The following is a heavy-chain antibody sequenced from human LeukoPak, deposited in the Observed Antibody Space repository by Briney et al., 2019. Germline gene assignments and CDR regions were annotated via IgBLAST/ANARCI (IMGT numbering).Heavy chain of an antibody. Sequence: SETLSLTCTVSGGSISSSSYYWGWIRQPPGKGLEWIGSIYYNGSTYYNPSLKSRVTISVDTSKNQFSLKLSSVTAADTAVYYCARAILTYYYDSRGLYFDYWGQGTLVTVSS. J-gene: IGHJ4*02. CDR3: ARAILTYYYDSRGLYFDY. V-gene: IGHV4-39*07. CDR1: GGSISSSSYY. CDR2: IYYNGST. D-gene: IGHD3-22*01.